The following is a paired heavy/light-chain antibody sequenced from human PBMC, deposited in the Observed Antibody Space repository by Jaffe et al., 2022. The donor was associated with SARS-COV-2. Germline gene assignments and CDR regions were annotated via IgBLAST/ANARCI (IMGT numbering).Heavy chain of an antibody. CDR1: GYTFTSYY. Sequence: QVQLVQSGAEVKKPGASVKVSCKASGYTFTSYYMHWVRQAPGQGLEWMGIINPSGGSTSYAQKLQGRVTMTRDTSTSTVYMELSSLRSEDTAVYYCARESKLYSSGWSEKYFDYWGQGTLVTVSS. V-gene: IGHV1-46*04. D-gene: IGHD6-19*01. CDR2: INPSGGST. CDR3: ARESKLYSSGWSEKYFDY. J-gene: IGHJ4*02.
Light chain of an antibody. J-gene: IGLJ2*01. Sequence: SYELTQPPSVSVSPGQTASITCSGDKLGDKYACWYQQKPGQSPVLVIYQDSKRPSGIPERFSGSNSGNTATLTISGTQAMDEADYYCQAWDSSTEGVVFGGGTKLTVL. CDR1: KLGDKY. V-gene: IGLV3-1*01. CDR3: QAWDSSTEGVV. CDR2: QDS.